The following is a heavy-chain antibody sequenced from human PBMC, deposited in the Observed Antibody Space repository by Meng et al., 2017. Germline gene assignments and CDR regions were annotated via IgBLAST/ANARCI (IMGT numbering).Heavy chain of an antibody. Sequence: QVQPVQAGAEVKKPGSSVKVSGKASGGTFSSYAISWVRQAPGQGLEWMGGIIPIFGTANYAQKFQGRVTITADESTSTAYMELSSLRSEDTAVYYCARGGYSYGLWFDPWGQGTLVTVSS. D-gene: IGHD5-18*01. CDR3: ARGGYSYGLWFDP. J-gene: IGHJ5*02. V-gene: IGHV1-69*01. CDR1: GGTFSSYA. CDR2: IIPIFGTA.